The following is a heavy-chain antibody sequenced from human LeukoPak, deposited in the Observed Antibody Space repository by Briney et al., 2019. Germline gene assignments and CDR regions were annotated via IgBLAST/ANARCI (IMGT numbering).Heavy chain of an antibody. CDR3: ARAGRTWFWGLFDY. D-gene: IGHD3-10*01. CDR1: GYTFTVYY. J-gene: IGHJ4*02. Sequence: GASVKVSCKASGYTFTVYYMHWVRQAPGQGLEWMGWINPNSGGTNYAQKFQGRVTMTRDTSISTAYMELSRLRSDDTAVYYCARAGRTWFWGLFDYWGQGTLVTVSS. V-gene: IGHV1-2*02. CDR2: INPNSGGT.